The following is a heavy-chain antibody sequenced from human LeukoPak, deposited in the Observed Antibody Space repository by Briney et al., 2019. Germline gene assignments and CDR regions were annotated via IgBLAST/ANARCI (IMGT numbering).Heavy chain of an antibody. Sequence: GGSLKLSCAASGFTFSSYGMHWVRQAPGKGLEWVANIKQDRSEKYYVDSVKGRFTISRDNAKNSLYLQMNSLRAEDTAVYYCAKCATYYYDSSDYYDSWGQGTLVTASS. V-gene: IGHV3-7*01. CDR1: GFTFSSYG. D-gene: IGHD3-22*01. J-gene: IGHJ5*01. CDR2: IKQDRSEK. CDR3: AKCATYYYDSSDYYDS.